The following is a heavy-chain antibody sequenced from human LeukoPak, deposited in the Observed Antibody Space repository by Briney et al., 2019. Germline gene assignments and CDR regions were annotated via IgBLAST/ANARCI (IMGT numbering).Heavy chain of an antibody. V-gene: IGHV1-8*01. CDR1: GYTFTSYD. J-gene: IGHJ6*03. D-gene: IGHD1-26*01. CDR2: MNPNSGNT. CDR3: ARGSGTGGGYYYYYMDV. Sequence: ASVKVSCKASGYTFTSYDINWVRQATGQGLEWMGWMNPNSGNTGYVQKFQGRVTMTRNTSISTAYMELSSLRSEDTAVYYCARGSGTGGGYYYYYMDVWGKGTTVTVSS.